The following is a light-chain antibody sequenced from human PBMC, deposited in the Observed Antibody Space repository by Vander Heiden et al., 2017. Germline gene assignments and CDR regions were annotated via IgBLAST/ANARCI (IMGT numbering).Light chain of an antibody. CDR3: QQSYSTLRYS. V-gene: IGKV1-39*01. CDR2: AAS. CDR1: QSIRSY. J-gene: IGKJ2*03. Sequence: DIQMTQSPSSLSASVGDRVTITCRASQSIRSYLNWYQQKPGKAPKLLIYAASSLQGGVPSRFSGSESGTDFTLTISSLQPEDFATYYCQQSYSTLRYSFGQGTKLEIK.